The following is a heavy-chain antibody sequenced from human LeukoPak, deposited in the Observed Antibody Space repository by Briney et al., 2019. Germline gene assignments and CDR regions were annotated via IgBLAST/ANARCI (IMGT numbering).Heavy chain of an antibody. CDR1: GGSISSYY. J-gene: IGHJ4*02. V-gene: IGHV4-59*08. CDR3: ARSAYSSGYYYFDY. Sequence: SQTLSLTCTVSGGSISSYYWSWVRQPPAKGLEWIGDINYRGSTNYNPSLKSRVTISVDTSKNQFSLELSSVTAADMAVYYCARSAYSSGYYYFDYWGQGTLVTVSS. CDR2: INYRGST. D-gene: IGHD3-22*01.